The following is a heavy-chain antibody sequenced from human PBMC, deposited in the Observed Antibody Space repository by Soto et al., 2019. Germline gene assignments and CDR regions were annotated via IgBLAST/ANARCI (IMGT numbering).Heavy chain of an antibody. D-gene: IGHD6-13*01. CDR1: GGSFSGYY. Sequence: SETLSLTCAVYGGSFSGYYWSWIRQPPGKGLEWIGEINHSGSTNYNPSLKSRVTISVDTSKNQFSLKLSSVTAADTAVYYCARVGESAAGSGYFDYWGQGTLVTVSS. V-gene: IGHV4-34*01. J-gene: IGHJ4*02. CDR2: INHSGST. CDR3: ARVGESAAGSGYFDY.